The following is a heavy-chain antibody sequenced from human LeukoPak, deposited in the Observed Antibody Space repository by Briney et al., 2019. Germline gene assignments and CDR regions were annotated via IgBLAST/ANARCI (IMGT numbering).Heavy chain of an antibody. CDR1: GGSFSGYY. V-gene: IGHV4-34*01. Sequence: PSETLSLTCAVYGGSFSGYYWSWIRQPPGKGLEWIGEINHSGSTNYNPSLKSRVTISVDTSKNQFSLKLSSVTAADTAVCYCARGMVRGVNRDDAFDIWGQGTMVTVSS. CDR2: INHSGST. CDR3: ARGMVRGVNRDDAFDI. D-gene: IGHD3-10*01. J-gene: IGHJ3*02.